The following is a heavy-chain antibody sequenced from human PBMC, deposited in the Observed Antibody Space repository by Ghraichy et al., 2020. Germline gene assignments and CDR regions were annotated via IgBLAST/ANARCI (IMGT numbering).Heavy chain of an antibody. CDR2: INPNSGGT. Sequence: ASVKVSCKASGYTFTGYYMHWVRQAPGQGLEWMGRINPNSGGTNYAQKFQGRVTMTRDTSISTAYMELSRLRSDDTAVYYCARDPRRNPANWFDPWGQGTLVTVSS. D-gene: IGHD1-14*01. V-gene: IGHV1-2*06. CDR3: ARDPRRNPANWFDP. CDR1: GYTFTGYY. J-gene: IGHJ5*02.